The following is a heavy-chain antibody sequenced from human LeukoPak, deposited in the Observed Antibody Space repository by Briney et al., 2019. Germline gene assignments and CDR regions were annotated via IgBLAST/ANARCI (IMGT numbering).Heavy chain of an antibody. Sequence: GASVKVSCKASGGTFSSYAISWVRQAPGQGLEWMGGIIPIFGTANYAQKFQGRVTITTDESTSTAYMELSSLGSEDTAVYYCARASRYYDSSGYYYGYWGQGTLVTVSS. D-gene: IGHD3-22*01. CDR3: ARASRYYDSSGYYYGY. V-gene: IGHV1-69*05. CDR1: GGTFSSYA. J-gene: IGHJ4*02. CDR2: IIPIFGTA.